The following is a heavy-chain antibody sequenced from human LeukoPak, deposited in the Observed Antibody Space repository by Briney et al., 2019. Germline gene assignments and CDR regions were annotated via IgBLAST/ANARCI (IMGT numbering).Heavy chain of an antibody. CDR2: IYTSGIT. CDR3: AYMKGSSWYYFDY. Sequence: SETLSLTCTVSGGSISSYYWSWIRQPAGKGLDWIGRIYTSGITDYNPSLKSRVTISVDKSKKQFSLKLSSVTAADTAVYYCAYMKGSSWYYFDYWGQGTLVTVSS. J-gene: IGHJ4*02. D-gene: IGHD6-13*01. V-gene: IGHV4-4*07. CDR1: GGSISSYY.